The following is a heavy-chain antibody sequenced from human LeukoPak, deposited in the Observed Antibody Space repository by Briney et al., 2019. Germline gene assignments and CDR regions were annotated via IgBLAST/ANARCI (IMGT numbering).Heavy chain of an antibody. CDR1: GYTFTSYY. J-gene: IGHJ4*02. CDR2: INPSGGST. V-gene: IGHV1-46*01. CDR3: ARAECSSTSCYFLIDY. D-gene: IGHD2-2*01. Sequence: ASVKVSRKASGYTFTSYYMHWVRQAPGQGLEWMGIINPSGGSTSYAQKFQGRVTMTRDTSTSTVYMELSSLRSEDTAVYYCARAECSSTSCYFLIDYWGQGTLVTVSS.